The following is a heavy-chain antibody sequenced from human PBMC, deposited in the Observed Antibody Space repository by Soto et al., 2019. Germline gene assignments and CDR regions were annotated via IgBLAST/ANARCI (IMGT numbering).Heavy chain of an antibody. J-gene: IGHJ6*02. CDR1: GFTFSSYD. CDR3: ARFQRDRLQSYYYYGMDV. V-gene: IGHV3-13*01. Sequence: GGSLRLSCAASGFTFSSYDMHWVRQATGKGLEWVSAIGTAGDTYYPGSVKGRFTISRENAKNSLYLQMNSLRAEDTAVYYCARFQRDRLQSYYYYGMDVWGQGTTVTVSS. CDR2: IGTAGDT. D-gene: IGHD4-4*01.